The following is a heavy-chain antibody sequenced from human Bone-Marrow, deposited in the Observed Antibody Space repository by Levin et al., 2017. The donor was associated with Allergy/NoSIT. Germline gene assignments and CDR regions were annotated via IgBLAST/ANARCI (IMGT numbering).Heavy chain of an antibody. V-gene: IGHV3-11*01. CDR3: ATDGILTANGFDN. J-gene: IGHJ4*02. CDR1: GFTFGDYY. Sequence: GGSLRLSCAASGFTFGDYYMSWIRQAPGRGLEWLSSISGGDTRIYYADSVKGRFIISRDNAKKSVYLQMNSLRAGDTAVYYCATDGILTANGFDNWGQGTLVTVSS. D-gene: IGHD2-21*02. CDR2: ISGGDTRI.